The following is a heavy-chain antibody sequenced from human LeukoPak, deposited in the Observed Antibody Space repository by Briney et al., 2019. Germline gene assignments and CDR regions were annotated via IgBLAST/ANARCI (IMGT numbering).Heavy chain of an antibody. D-gene: IGHD2-15*01. CDR1: GGSVSGYY. CDR2: INHSGST. CDR3: ARVAPYIVVVVAATRVGAFDI. J-gene: IGHJ3*02. Sequence: SETLSLTCAVVGGSVSGYYWSWIRQPPGKGLEWIGEINHSGSTNYHPSLKSRVTISVDTSKNQFSLKLSSVTAADTAVYYCARVAPYIVVVVAATRVGAFDIWGQGTMVTVSS. V-gene: IGHV4-34*01.